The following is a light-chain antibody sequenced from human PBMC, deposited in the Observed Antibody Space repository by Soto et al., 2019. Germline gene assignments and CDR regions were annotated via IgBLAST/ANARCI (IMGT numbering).Light chain of an antibody. J-gene: IGKJ1*01. CDR2: GAS. V-gene: IGKV3-20*01. Sequence: EIVLTQSPGTLSLSPGERATLSCRASQSVFSSYLAWYQKKPGQAPRLLIYGASSRATGIPDRFSGSGSGTDFTLTISSLEPEDFALYYCQQYGSSPWTFGQGTKVDIK. CDR3: QQYGSSPWT. CDR1: QSVFSSY.